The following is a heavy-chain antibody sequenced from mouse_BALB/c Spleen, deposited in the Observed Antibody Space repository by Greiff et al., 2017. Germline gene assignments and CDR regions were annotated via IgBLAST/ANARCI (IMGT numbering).Heavy chain of an antibody. CDR1: GFSLTGYG. CDR2: IWGDGST. CDR3: ARSYYRWAMDY. Sequence: QVQLQQSGPGLVAPSQSLSITCTVSGFSLTGYGVNWVRQPPGKGLEWLGMIWGDGSTDYNSALKSRLSISKDNSKSQVFLKMNSLQTDDTARYYCARSYYRWAMDYWGQGTSVTVSS. D-gene: IGHD2-14*01. J-gene: IGHJ4*01. V-gene: IGHV2-6-7*01.